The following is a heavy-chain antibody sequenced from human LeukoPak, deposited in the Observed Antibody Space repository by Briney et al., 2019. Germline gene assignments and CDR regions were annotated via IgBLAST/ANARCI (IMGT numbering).Heavy chain of an antibody. Sequence: ASVKVSCKASGYTFTSYGISWVRRAPGQGLEWMGWISAYNGNTNYAQKLQGRVTMTTDTSTSTAYMELRSLRSDDTAVYYCARDDYDILTGYFPFDYWGQGTLVTVSS. CDR1: GYTFTSYG. CDR2: ISAYNGNT. J-gene: IGHJ4*02. V-gene: IGHV1-18*01. D-gene: IGHD3-9*01. CDR3: ARDDYDILTGYFPFDY.